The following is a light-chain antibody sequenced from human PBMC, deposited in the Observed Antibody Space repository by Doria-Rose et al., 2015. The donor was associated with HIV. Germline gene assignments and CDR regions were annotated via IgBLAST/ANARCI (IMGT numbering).Light chain of an antibody. CDR3: QQSYSSPPWT. CDR2: AAS. V-gene: IGKV1-8*01. Sequence: THSPSSLSASTGDGVTNTRRASQVISRYLAWYQQEPGKAPKLLIYAASPLQSGVPSRFSGSGSGTDFTLTISGLQPGDFATYYCQQSYSSPPWTFGQGTKVEMK. CDR1: QVISRY. J-gene: IGKJ1*01.